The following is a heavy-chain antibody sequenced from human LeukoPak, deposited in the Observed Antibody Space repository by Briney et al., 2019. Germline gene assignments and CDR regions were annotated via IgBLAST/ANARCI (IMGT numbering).Heavy chain of an antibody. CDR1: GFTFSSYW. J-gene: IGHJ4*02. Sequence: AGGSLRLSCAVSGFTFSSYWMSWVRQAPGKGLEWVANIKQDGREKYYVDSVKGRFTISRDNAKNSLYLQMNSLRAEDTAVYYCARGYWQLGYWGQGTLVTVSS. V-gene: IGHV3-7*01. D-gene: IGHD1-26*01. CDR2: IKQDGREK. CDR3: ARGYWQLGY.